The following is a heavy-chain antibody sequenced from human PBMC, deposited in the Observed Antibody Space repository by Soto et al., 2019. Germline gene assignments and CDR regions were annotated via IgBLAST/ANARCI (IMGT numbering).Heavy chain of an antibody. J-gene: IGHJ4*02. CDR1: GISITSGSYD. CDR3: ATNPSGRSRRKLWES. CDR2: IVDTGNS. V-gene: IGHV4-61*01. D-gene: IGHD2-15*01. Sequence: SETLSLTCSIPGISITSGSYDWFWLRQPRGKGLEYIGYIVDTGNSTYNPSRKSRPTISVNTSKNQFSLKLTSVMATDPVVYYWATNPSGRSRRKLWESGGKGTLVTVSS.